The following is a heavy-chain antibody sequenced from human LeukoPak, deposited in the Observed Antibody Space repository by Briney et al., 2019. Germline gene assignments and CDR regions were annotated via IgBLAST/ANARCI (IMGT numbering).Heavy chain of an antibody. J-gene: IGHJ4*02. V-gene: IGHV3-48*01. Sequence: GGSLRLSCAASGFTFSSYSMNWVRQAPGKGLEWVSYISSSSSTIYYADSVKGRFTISRDNAKNSLYLQMNSLRAEDTAVYYCAKAYCSSTSCYIDYWGQGTLVTVSS. D-gene: IGHD2-2*01. CDR3: AKAYCSSTSCYIDY. CDR2: ISSSSSTI. CDR1: GFTFSSYS.